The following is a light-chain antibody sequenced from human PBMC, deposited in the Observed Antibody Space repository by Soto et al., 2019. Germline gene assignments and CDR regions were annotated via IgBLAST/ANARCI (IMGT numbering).Light chain of an antibody. Sequence: LTQSPSSLSASVGDRVTITCRASQSISSYLNWYQQKPGQAPRLLIYGASSRATGIPDRFSGSGSGTDFTLTISRLEPEDFAVYYCQQYGSSPFTFGPGTTVDIK. J-gene: IGKJ3*01. V-gene: IGKV3-20*01. CDR3: QQYGSSPFT. CDR1: QSISSY. CDR2: GAS.